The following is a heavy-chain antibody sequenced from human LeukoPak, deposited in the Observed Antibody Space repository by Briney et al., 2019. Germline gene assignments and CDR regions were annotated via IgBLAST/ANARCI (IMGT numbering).Heavy chain of an antibody. CDR2: INHSGST. Sequence: PSETLSLTCAVYGGSFSGYYWSWIRQPPGKGLEWIGEINHSGSTNYNPSLKSRVTISVDTSKNQFSLKLSSVTAADTAVYYCARGEYLSYGMDVWGQGTTVTVS. J-gene: IGHJ6*02. CDR1: GGSFSGYY. D-gene: IGHD2-2*01. V-gene: IGHV4-34*01. CDR3: ARGEYLSYGMDV.